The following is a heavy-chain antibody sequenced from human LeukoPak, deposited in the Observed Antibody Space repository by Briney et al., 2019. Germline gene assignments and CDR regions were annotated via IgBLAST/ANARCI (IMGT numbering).Heavy chain of an antibody. CDR1: GGSISSGSYY. Sequence: PSETLSLTCTVSGGSISSGSYYWSWIRQPAGKGLEWIGRIYTSGSTNYNPSLKSRVTISVDTSKNQFSLKLSSVTAADTAVYYCAWAYSHDAFDIWGQGTMVTVSS. CDR2: IYTSGST. J-gene: IGHJ3*02. V-gene: IGHV4-61*02. CDR3: AWAYSHDAFDI. D-gene: IGHD5-18*01.